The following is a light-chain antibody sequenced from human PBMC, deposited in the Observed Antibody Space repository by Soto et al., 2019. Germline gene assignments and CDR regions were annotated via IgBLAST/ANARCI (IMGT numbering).Light chain of an antibody. J-gene: IGKJ2*01. CDR3: QQYYSTPHT. Sequence: DIVRTQSPDSLAVSLGERATINCKSSQTVLYSSNNKNYLAWYLQKPGQPPKLLIYWASTRESGVPDRFSGSGSGTDFTLTISSLQAEDVAVYYCQQYYSTPHTFGQGTKLEIK. V-gene: IGKV4-1*01. CDR2: WAS. CDR1: QTVLYSSNNKNY.